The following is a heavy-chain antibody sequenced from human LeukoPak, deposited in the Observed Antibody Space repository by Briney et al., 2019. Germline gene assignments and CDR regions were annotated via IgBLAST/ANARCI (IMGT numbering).Heavy chain of an antibody. CDR1: GYTFTSYG. V-gene: IGHV1-18*01. CDR3: ARDLTAFWSGYNPVDY. D-gene: IGHD3-3*01. Sequence: ASVKVSCKASGYTFTSYGISWVRQAPGQGLEWMGWISAYNGNTNYAQKLQGRVTMTTDTSTSTAYMELRSLRSDDTAVYYCARDLTAFWSGYNPVDYWGQGTLVTVSS. J-gene: IGHJ4*02. CDR2: ISAYNGNT.